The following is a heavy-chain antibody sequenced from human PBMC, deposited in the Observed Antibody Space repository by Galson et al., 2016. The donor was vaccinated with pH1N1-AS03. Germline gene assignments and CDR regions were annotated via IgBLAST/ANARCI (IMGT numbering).Heavy chain of an antibody. V-gene: IGHV3-66*02. CDR1: GFTVSDNY. J-gene: IGHJ6*02. D-gene: IGHD2-21*01. CDR3: ARDRRFCGNECYLQYFCGMDV. Sequence: SLRLSCAASGFTVSDNYLIWVRQAPGGGLDWVSLIYNDGIKFYEGDVKGRFTTNRDTSKNTVYLQMNSLRPEDTAVYDCARDRRFCGNECYLQYFCGMDVWGHGTTVTVSS. CDR2: IYNDGIK.